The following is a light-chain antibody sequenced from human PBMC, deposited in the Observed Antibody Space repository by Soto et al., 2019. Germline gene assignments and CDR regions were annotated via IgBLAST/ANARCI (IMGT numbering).Light chain of an antibody. CDR2: SIN. V-gene: IGLV1-44*01. CDR3: AAWDDSLNGVV. CDR1: SSNIESNT. J-gene: IGLJ2*01. Sequence: QAVVTQPPSASGAPGQRVTISCSGSSSNIESNTVNWYQQLPGTAPKLLMYSINQRPSGVPDRFSGSKSGTSASLAISGLQSEDGADYYCAAWDDSLNGVVFGGGTKVTVL.